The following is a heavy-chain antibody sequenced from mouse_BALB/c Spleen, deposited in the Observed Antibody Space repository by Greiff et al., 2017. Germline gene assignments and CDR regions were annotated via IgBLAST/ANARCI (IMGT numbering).Heavy chain of an antibody. CDR2: ISSGGST. CDR3: ARGDYGSSYPYYAMDY. Sequence: EVKVEESGGGLVKPGGSLKLSCAASGFTFSSYAMSWVRQTPEKRLEWVASISSGGSTYYPDSVKGRFTISRDNARNILYLQMSSLRSEDTAMYYCARGDYGSSYPYYAMDYWGQGTSVTVSS. CDR1: GFTFSSYA. V-gene: IGHV5-6-5*01. J-gene: IGHJ4*01. D-gene: IGHD1-1*01.